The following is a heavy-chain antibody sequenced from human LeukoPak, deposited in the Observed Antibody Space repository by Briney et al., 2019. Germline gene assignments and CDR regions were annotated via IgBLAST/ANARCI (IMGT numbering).Heavy chain of an antibody. D-gene: IGHD5-24*01. CDR3: ARDLGSMRWLQFSYFDY. Sequence: GASVKVSCKVSGSTFTNHGISWVREAPGQGLEWMGWISTYNGHTNYAQKFQGRATMTTDTSTSTAYMELRSLRSDDTAVYYCARDLGSMRWLQFSYFDYWGQGTLVTVSS. J-gene: IGHJ4*02. CDR2: ISTYNGHT. CDR1: GSTFTNHG. V-gene: IGHV1-18*01.